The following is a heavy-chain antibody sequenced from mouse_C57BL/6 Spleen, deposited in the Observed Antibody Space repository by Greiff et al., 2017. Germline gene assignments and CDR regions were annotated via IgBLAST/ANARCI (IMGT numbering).Heavy chain of an antibody. CDR2: INYDGSST. Sequence: EVKLVESEGGLVQPGSSMKLSCTASGFTFSDYYMAWVRQVPEKGLEWVANINYDGSSTYYLDSLKSRFIISRDNAKNILYLQMSSLKSEDTATYYCARGPGTGRAMDYGGQGTSGTVSS. V-gene: IGHV5-16*01. CDR1: GFTFSDYY. D-gene: IGHD4-1*01. CDR3: ARGPGTGRAMDY. J-gene: IGHJ4*01.